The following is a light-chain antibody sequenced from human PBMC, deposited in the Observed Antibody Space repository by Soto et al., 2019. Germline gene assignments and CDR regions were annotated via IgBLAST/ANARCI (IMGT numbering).Light chain of an antibody. CDR3: QSADTSGTVV. Sequence: SYTRTQTPSVSVSPGQTAMITCSGDSLPKQYPYWYQQRPGQAPLLLMYRDNERPSGIPERFSGSSSGTTVTLTISGVQAEDEADYYCQSADTSGTVVFGGGTK. CDR1: SLPKQY. V-gene: IGLV3-25*01. CDR2: RDN. J-gene: IGLJ2*01.